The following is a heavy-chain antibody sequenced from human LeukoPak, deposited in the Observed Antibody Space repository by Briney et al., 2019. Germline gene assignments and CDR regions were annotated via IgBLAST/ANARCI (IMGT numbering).Heavy chain of an antibody. CDR1: GVSINTYF. V-gene: IGHV4-59*01. CDR2: VYYNGIT. J-gene: IGHJ1*01. D-gene: IGHD3-16*01. CDR3: ASQLGGATFH. Sequence: PSETLSLTCTVSGVSINTYFWSWIRQPPGKGLEWIGYVYYNGITNYNPSLKSRVSISLDTSKNQFSLRLNSVTAAETAVYYCASQLGGATFHWGEGRVVAVSS.